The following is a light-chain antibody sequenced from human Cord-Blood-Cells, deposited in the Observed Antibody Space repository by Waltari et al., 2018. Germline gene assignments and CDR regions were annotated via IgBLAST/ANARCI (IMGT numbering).Light chain of an antibody. CDR2: AAS. V-gene: IGKV1-39*01. J-gene: IGKJ2*01. Sequence: DIQMTQSPSSMSASVGDRVTITCRASQSISSYLNWYQQKPEKAPKLLIYAASSLQSGVPSRFSGSVSGTDFTLTISSLQPEDYATYYCQQSYSTPHTFGQWTKLEIK. CDR1: QSISSY. CDR3: QQSYSTPHT.